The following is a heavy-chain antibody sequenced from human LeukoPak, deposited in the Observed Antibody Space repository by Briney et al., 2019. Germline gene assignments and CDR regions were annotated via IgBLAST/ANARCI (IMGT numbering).Heavy chain of an antibody. D-gene: IGHD2-2*01. J-gene: IGHJ3*02. Sequence: PSETLSLTCTVSGGSISSGSYYWSWIRQPAGKELEWIGRIYTSGSTNYNPSLKSRVTISIDTSKSQFSLKLSSVTAADTAVYYCASGPLVPGDAFDIWGQGTMVTVSS. CDR1: GGSISSGSYY. CDR2: IYTSGST. V-gene: IGHV4-61*02. CDR3: ASGPLVPGDAFDI.